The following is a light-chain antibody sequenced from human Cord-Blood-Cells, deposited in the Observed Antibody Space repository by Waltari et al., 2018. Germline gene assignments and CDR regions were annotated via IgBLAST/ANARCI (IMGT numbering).Light chain of an antibody. CDR3: MQALQTPS. CDR1: QSLLHSNGYNY. V-gene: IGKV2-28*01. Sequence: DLVMTQSPLSLPVTPGEPASISCRSSQSLLHSNGYNYLDWYPQKSGQSPQLRIYLGSNRATRVPDRFIGSGSGTDFTLKISRVEAEDVGVYYCMQALQTPSFGQGTKVEIK. CDR2: LGS. J-gene: IGKJ1*01.